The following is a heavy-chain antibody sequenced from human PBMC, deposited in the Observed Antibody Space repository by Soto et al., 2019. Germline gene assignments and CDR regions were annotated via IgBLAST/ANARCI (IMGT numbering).Heavy chain of an antibody. CDR3: ARSGAYCTSITCLFDSF. D-gene: IGHD2-8*01. Sequence: QAQLVQSGAEVKKPGASVKVSCRASGYTFTSYGYAWVRQAPGQGLEWMGWISAYNGDTNYAQKFQDIVTLTTDKSTTTAYMELRNLGSDDTAVYYCARSGAYCTSITCLFDSFWGLGTLVTVSS. V-gene: IGHV1-18*01. CDR2: ISAYNGDT. J-gene: IGHJ4*02. CDR1: GYTFTSYG.